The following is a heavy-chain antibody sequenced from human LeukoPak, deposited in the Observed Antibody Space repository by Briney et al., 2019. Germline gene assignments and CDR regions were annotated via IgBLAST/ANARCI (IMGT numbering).Heavy chain of an antibody. CDR2: INHSGSI. J-gene: IGHJ4*02. D-gene: IGHD3-22*01. CDR1: GGSFSGYY. Sequence: SETLSLTCAVYGGSFSGYYWSWIRQPPGKGLEWIGEINHSGSINYNPSLKSRVTISVDTSKNQFSLKLSSVTAADTAVYYCARRSTYYYDSSGYSWDYWGQGTLVTVPS. V-gene: IGHV4-34*01. CDR3: ARRSTYYYDSSGYSWDY.